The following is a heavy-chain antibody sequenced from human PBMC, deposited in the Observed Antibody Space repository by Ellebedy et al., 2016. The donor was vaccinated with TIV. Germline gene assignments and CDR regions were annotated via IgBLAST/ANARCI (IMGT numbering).Heavy chain of an antibody. V-gene: IGHV4-59*11. CDR3: ARDSYYYGWENYEDYFDP. D-gene: IGHD3-10*01. Sequence: SETLSLXXTVSGGSMNNHYWSWIRQPPGKGLEWIGYISDTGSSSNSNPSLKSRVSISVDTSKNQFSLKLNSITAADTAVYYCARDSYYYGWENYEDYFDPWGQGTLVTVSS. CDR1: GGSMNNHY. CDR2: ISDTGSSS. J-gene: IGHJ5*02.